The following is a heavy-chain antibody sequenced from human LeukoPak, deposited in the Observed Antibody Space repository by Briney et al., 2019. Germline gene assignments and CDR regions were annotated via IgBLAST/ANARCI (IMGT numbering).Heavy chain of an antibody. V-gene: IGHV4-39*07. CDR3: ARTAGSQAEHFQH. D-gene: IGHD1-1*01. CDR1: GGSISSSSYY. Sequence: SETLSLTCTVSGGSISSSSYYWGWIRQPPGKGLEWIGSIHYSGSTYYNPSPKSRVTISVDTSKNQFSLKLSSVTAADTAVYYCARTAGSQAEHFQHWGQGTLVTVSS. J-gene: IGHJ1*01. CDR2: IHYSGST.